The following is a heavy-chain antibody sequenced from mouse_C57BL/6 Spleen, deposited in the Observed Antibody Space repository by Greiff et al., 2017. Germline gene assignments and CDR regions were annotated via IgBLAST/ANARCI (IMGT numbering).Heavy chain of an antibody. CDR1: GYTFTSYW. CDR2: IHPNSGST. J-gene: IGHJ2*01. Sequence: VQLQQPGAELVKPGASVKLSCKASGYTFTSYWMHWVKQRPGQGLEWIGMIHPNSGSTNYNEKFKSEATLTVDKSSSTAYMQLSSLTSEDSAVYYCARDYGSKGYYFDYWGQGTTLTVSS. D-gene: IGHD1-1*01. CDR3: ARDYGSKGYYFDY. V-gene: IGHV1-64*01.